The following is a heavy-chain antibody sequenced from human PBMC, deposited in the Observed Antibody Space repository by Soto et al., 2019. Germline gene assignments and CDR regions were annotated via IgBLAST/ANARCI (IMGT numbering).Heavy chain of an antibody. Sequence: QVQLVQSGGEVKKPGASVKVSCKASGYTFTSYGISWVRQAPGQGLERMGTISAYNGNTNYAQKLQGRVTMTTDTSPSTAYMELRRLRSDDTAVYYCARVVGALGHWFDPWGQRTLVTVSS. D-gene: IGHD1-26*01. CDR1: GYTFTSYG. CDR3: ARVVGALGHWFDP. J-gene: IGHJ5*02. V-gene: IGHV1-18*01. CDR2: ISAYNGNT.